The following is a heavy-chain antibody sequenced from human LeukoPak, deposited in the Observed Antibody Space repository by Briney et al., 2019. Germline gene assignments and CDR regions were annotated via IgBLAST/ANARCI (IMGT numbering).Heavy chain of an antibody. CDR3: TTGLVLLWFGAFDY. D-gene: IGHD3-10*01. CDR2: IKSKTDGGTT. CDR1: EFTFSNVW. J-gene: IGHJ4*02. Sequence: GGSLRLSCAASEFTFSNVWMTWVRQAPGKGLEWVGRIKSKTDGGTTDYAAPVKGRFTISRDDAKTTVYLQMNSLKIEDTAVYYCTTGLVLLWFGAFDYWGQGTLVTVSS. V-gene: IGHV3-15*01.